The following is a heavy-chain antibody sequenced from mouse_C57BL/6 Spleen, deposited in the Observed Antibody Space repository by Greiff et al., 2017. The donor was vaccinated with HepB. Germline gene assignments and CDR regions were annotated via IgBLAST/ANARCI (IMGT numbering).Heavy chain of an antibody. CDR2: IDPANGNT. V-gene: IGHV14-3*01. D-gene: IGHD2-4*01. CDR3: ARSPSRNYDYDAWFAY. CDR1: GFNIKNTY. J-gene: IGHJ3*01. Sequence: EVQLQQSVAELVRPGASVKLSCTASGFNIKNTYMHWVQQRPEQGLEWIGRIDPANGNTKYAPKFQGKATITADTSSNTAYLQLSSLTSEDTAIYYGARSPSRNYDYDAWFAYWGQGTLVTVSA.